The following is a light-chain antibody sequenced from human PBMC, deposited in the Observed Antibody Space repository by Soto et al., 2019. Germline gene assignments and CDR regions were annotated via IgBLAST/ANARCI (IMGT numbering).Light chain of an antibody. J-gene: IGKJ1*01. CDR3: QQYNGYSTWT. V-gene: IGKV1-5*01. Sequence: DIQLTQSPSTLSASVGDRITLTCRASQSVSVWLARYQQIPGKAPKILIFDASRLATGVPSRFSGSGSGTEFSLTISGLQPDAFATYYCQQYNGYSTWTFGQGTRVETK. CDR2: DAS. CDR1: QSVSVW.